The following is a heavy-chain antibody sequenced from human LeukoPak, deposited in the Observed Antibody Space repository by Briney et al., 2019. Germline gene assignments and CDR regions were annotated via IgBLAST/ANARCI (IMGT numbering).Heavy chain of an antibody. J-gene: IGHJ5*02. CDR1: GYTFTDYY. CDR3: AREGCSGGSCYVNWFDP. CDR2: INPNSCDT. V-gene: IGHV1-2*02. Sequence: ASVKVSCKASGYTFTDYYMHWVRQAPGRGREGMGWINPNSCDTNYPQKFQGRGTMTSDTSTSTAYMDLRRLRHDDTAVYYCAREGCSGGSCYVNWFDPWGQGTLVTVSS. D-gene: IGHD2-15*01.